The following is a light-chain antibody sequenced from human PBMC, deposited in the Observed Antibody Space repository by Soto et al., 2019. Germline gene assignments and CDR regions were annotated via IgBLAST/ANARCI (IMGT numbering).Light chain of an antibody. Sequence: EIVMTQSPATLSVSPGEGATISCRASQTVGSSLAWYQQKPGQAPRLLIYGAFTRVTGIPARFSGSGSGTEFTLTISSLQSEDFAVYYCQQRSNWPPLTFGGGTKVDIK. CDR1: QTVGSS. J-gene: IGKJ4*01. CDR2: GAF. V-gene: IGKV3-15*01. CDR3: QQRSNWPPLT.